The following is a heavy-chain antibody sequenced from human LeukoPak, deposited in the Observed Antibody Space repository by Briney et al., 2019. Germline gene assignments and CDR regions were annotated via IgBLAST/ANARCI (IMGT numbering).Heavy chain of an antibody. CDR1: GGSFSGYY. J-gene: IGHJ6*02. CDR2: INHSGST. CDR3: ARRAMDYYYYGMDV. V-gene: IGHV4-34*01. D-gene: IGHD5-18*01. Sequence: SETLSLTCAVYGGSFSGYYWSWIRQPPGKGLEWIGEINHSGSTNYNPSLKSRVTISVDTSKNQFSLKLSSVTAADTAVYYCARRAMDYYYYGMDVWGQGTTVTVSS.